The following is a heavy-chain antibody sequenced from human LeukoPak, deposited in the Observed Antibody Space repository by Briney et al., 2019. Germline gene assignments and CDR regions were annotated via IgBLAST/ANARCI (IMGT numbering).Heavy chain of an antibody. CDR2: IYHSGST. CDR3: ARVYPGSQFDY. CDR1: GGSISSSNW. J-gene: IGHJ4*02. D-gene: IGHD6-19*01. V-gene: IGHV4-4*02. Sequence: SETLSLTCAVSGGSISSSNWWSWIRQPPGKGLEWIGEIYHSGSTNYNPSLKSRVTISVDKSKTQFSLKLSSVTAADTAVYYCARVYPGSQFDYWGQGILVTVSS.